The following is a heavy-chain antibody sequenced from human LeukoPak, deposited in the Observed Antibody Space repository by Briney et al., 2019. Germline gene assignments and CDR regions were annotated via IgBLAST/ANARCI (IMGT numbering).Heavy chain of an antibody. Sequence: PSETLSLTCAVSGGSINRSSWWTWVRQPPGKGLEWIGEIYHSGSTNYNPSLKSRVTFSVDKSKNQFSLKLSSVTAADTAVYYCARSVGTTIPWYFDLWGRGTLVTVSS. J-gene: IGHJ2*01. CDR3: ARSVGTTIPWYFDL. D-gene: IGHD2/OR15-2a*01. CDR1: GGSINRSSW. V-gene: IGHV4-4*02. CDR2: IYHSGST.